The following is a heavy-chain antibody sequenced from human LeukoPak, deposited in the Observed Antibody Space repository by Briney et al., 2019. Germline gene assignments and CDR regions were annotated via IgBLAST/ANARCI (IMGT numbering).Heavy chain of an antibody. CDR2: IWYDGSNK. CDR1: GFTFSSYG. V-gene: IGHV3-33*01. Sequence: GRSLRLSCAASGFTFSSYGMHWVRQAPGKGLEWVAVIWYDGSNKYYADSVKGRFTISRDNSKNTLYLQMNSLRADDTAVYYCAREKLPAAPTDYYYYYGMDVWGQGTTVTVSS. D-gene: IGHD2-2*01. CDR3: AREKLPAAPTDYYYYYGMDV. J-gene: IGHJ6*02.